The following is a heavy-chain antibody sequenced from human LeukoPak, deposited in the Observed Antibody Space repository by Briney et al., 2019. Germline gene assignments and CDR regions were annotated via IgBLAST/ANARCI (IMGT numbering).Heavy chain of an antibody. V-gene: IGHV5-51*01. CDR3: ARHASCSSTSCLDY. Sequence: GESLKFSCKGSGYSFTSYWIGWVGQIPGKGLEWMGIFYPGDSDTRYSPSFQRQVTISADKPISTAYLQWSSLKASDTAMYYCARHASCSSTSCLDYWGQGTLVTVSS. CDR2: FYPGDSDT. J-gene: IGHJ4*02. CDR1: GYSFTSYW. D-gene: IGHD2-2*01.